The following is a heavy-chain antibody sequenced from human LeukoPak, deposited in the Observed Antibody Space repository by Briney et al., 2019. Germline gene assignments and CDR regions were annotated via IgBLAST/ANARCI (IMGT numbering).Heavy chain of an antibody. CDR2: INWNSGNI. V-gene: IGHV3-9*01. CDR3: AKGEVEGYY. J-gene: IGHJ4*02. Sequence: PGGSLRLSCAASGFTFDDYAMHWVRQAPGKGLEWVSAINWNSGNIGYADSVKGRFTISRDNSKNTLYLQMNSLRAEDTAVYYCAKGEVEGYYWGQGTLVTVSS. CDR1: GFTFDDYA. D-gene: IGHD1-26*01.